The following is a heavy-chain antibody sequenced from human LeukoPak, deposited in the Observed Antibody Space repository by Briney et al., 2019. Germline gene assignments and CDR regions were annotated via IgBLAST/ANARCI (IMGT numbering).Heavy chain of an antibody. CDR3: ARDGGWFSLDY. CDR2: ISSSSSYI. V-gene: IGHV3-21*01. D-gene: IGHD6-19*01. J-gene: IGHJ4*02. CDR1: GFTFSSYS. Sequence: GGSLRLSCAASGFTFSSYSMNWVRQAPGRGLEWVSSISSSSSYIYYADSVKGRFTISRDNAKNSLYLQTNSLRAEDTAVYYCARDGGWFSLDYWGQGTLVTVSS.